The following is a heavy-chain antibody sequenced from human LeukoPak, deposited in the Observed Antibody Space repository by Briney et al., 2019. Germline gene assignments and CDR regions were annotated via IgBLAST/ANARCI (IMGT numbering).Heavy chain of an antibody. CDR1: GFTFRNYW. J-gene: IGHJ4*02. CDR2: TKPDGSAE. CDR3: ARGGGLNTNFDH. D-gene: IGHD3-16*01. V-gene: IGHV3-7*01. Sequence: GGSLRLSCAASGFTFRNYWMGWVRQAPGKGLEWVANTKPDGSAEYYADSVRGRFTTSRDNANNFLYLQMNSLRAEDTAVYYCARGGGLNTNFDHWGQGTLVTVSS.